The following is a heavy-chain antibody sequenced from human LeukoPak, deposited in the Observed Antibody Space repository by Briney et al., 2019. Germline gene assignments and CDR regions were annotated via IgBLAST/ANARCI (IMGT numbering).Heavy chain of an antibody. Sequence: PGGSLRLSCAASGFTFDDYGISWVRQAPGKGLEWVSGIYSGGSTYYADSVKGRFTISRDNSKNTLYLQMNSLRAEDTAVYYCARAGLVYYFDYWGQGTLVTVSS. V-gene: IGHV3-53*01. D-gene: IGHD3/OR15-3a*01. CDR1: GFTFDDYG. J-gene: IGHJ4*02. CDR3: ARAGLVYYFDY. CDR2: IYSGGST.